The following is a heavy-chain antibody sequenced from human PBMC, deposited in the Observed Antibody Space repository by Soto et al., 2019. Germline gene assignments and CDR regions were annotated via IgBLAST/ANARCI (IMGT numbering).Heavy chain of an antibody. D-gene: IGHD3-16*01. CDR3: ARSLIWGLDYYGMDV. CDR2: IYYSGNT. CDR1: GGSISSSSYY. Sequence: SETLSLTCTVSGGSISSSSYYWGWIRQPPGKGLEWIGSIYYSGNTYYNPSLKSRVTISVDTSKNQFSLKLRSVTAADTAVYYCARSLIWGLDYYGMDVWGQGTTVTVSS. V-gene: IGHV4-39*01. J-gene: IGHJ6*02.